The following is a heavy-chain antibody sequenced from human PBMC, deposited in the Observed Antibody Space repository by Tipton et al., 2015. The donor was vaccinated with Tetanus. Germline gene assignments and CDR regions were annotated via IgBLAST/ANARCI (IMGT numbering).Heavy chain of an antibody. CDR3: ARPLGDGGGYIFDY. Sequence: GSLRLSCAASGFTVSSNYLSWVRQAPGKGLEWVSVIFSGGSTYYADSEKGRFTISRDNSKNTLYLQMNSLRAEDTAVYYCARPLGDGGGYIFDYWGQGTLVTVSS. D-gene: IGHD1-26*01. CDR2: IFSGGST. CDR1: GFTVSSNY. J-gene: IGHJ4*02. V-gene: IGHV3-66*04.